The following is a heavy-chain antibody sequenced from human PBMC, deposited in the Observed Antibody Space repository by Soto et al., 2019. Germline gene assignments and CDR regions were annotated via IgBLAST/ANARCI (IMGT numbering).Heavy chain of an antibody. CDR2: INHSGST. D-gene: IGHD5-12*01. J-gene: IGHJ4*02. Sequence: QVQLQQWGAGLLKPSETLSLTCAVYGGSFSAYYWSWIRQPPGKGLEWIGEINHSGSTTYNPSLKSRVTISVDRSKNQLSLKLSSVTAADTALYYCARGVGYAGVDYWGQGTLVTVSS. CDR3: ARGVGYAGVDY. CDR1: GGSFSAYY. V-gene: IGHV4-34*01.